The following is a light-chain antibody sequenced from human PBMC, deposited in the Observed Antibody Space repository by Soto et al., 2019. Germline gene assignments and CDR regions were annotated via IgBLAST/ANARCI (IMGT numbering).Light chain of an antibody. V-gene: IGLV2-23*02. CDR1: SSDVGSYNL. Sequence: QSALTQPAYVSGSPGQAITLSCTGTSSDVGSYNLVSWYQQHPGKAPKVMIYEVSKRPSGVSNRFSGSKSGNTASLTISGLQAEDEADYYCCSYAGSSTYVFGTGTKLTVL. CDR3: CSYAGSSTYV. CDR2: EVS. J-gene: IGLJ1*01.